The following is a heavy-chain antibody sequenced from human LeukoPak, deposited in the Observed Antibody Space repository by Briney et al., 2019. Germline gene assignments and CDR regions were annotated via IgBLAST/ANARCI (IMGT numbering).Heavy chain of an antibody. CDR3: ARENWAAAGYYYYMDV. CDR1: GGSITSGSYY. CDR2: IYSSGKT. V-gene: IGHV4-61*02. D-gene: IGHD6-13*01. Sequence: SETLSLTCTVSGGSITSGSYYWSWIRQPAGKGLEWIGRIYSSGKTDYSPSLKSRVTISLDTSKNQFSLKLTSVTAADTAVYFCARENWAAAGYYYYMDVWGKGTTVTVSS. J-gene: IGHJ6*03.